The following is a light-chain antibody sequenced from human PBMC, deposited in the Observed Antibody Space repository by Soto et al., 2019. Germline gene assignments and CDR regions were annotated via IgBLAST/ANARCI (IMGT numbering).Light chain of an antibody. CDR2: EVS. V-gene: IGLV2-14*01. Sequence: QSVLTQPASVSGSPGQSITISCTGTSSDVGAYNYVSWYQQHPGKAPKLMIYEVSDRPSGASNRFSGSKSGNTASLTISGLQAEDKADYYCNSYTRSSLYVFGTGTKLTVL. CDR3: NSYTRSSLYV. CDR1: SSDVGAYNY. J-gene: IGLJ1*01.